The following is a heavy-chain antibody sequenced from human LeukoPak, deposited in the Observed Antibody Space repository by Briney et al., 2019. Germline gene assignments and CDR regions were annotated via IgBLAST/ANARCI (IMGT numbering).Heavy chain of an antibody. CDR3: ARALGYYNNWADR. V-gene: IGHV3-74*01. D-gene: IGHD3-10*01. Sequence: PGGSLTLSCAASGFTFNTYWIHWVRQVPGKGLIWVSALGTDGASSLYADSVKGRFTISRDDAKTTAYLHMSGLTADDTAVYYCARALGYYNNWADRWGQGTLVTVSS. CDR2: LGTDGASS. CDR1: GFTFNTYW. J-gene: IGHJ5*02.